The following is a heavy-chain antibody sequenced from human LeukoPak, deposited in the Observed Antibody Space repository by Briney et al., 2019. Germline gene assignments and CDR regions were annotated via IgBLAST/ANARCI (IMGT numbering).Heavy chain of an antibody. CDR2: FDPEDAES. CDR3: ATDNLYPRCFHY. D-gene: IGHD5-24*01. J-gene: IGHJ1*01. CDR1: GYTLTELS. V-gene: IGHV1-24*01. Sequence: EASVKVSCKVSGYTLTELSMHWVRQAPGKGLEWMGGFDPEDAESIYAQKFQGRVTMTEDTSTDTAYMELSSLRSEDTAVYYCATDNLYPRCFHYWGQGALVIVSS.